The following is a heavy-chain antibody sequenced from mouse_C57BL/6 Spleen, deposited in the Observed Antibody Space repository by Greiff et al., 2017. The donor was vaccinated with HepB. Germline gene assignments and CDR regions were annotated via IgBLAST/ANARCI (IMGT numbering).Heavy chain of an antibody. CDR1: GYAFTNYL. D-gene: IGHD1-1*02. V-gene: IGHV1-54*01. Sequence: VKLMESVAELVRPGTSVKVSCKASGYAFTNYLIEWVKQRPGQGLEWIGVINPGSGGTNYNEKFKGKATLTADKSSSTAYMQLSSLTSEDSAVYISARSRYYYGGVDYWGQGTTLTVSS. CDR3: ARSRYYYGGVDY. J-gene: IGHJ2*01. CDR2: INPGSGGT.